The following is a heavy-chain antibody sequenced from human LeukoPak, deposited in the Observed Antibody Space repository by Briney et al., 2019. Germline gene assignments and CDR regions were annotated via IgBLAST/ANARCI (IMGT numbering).Heavy chain of an antibody. CDR2: ISSSGTYI. V-gene: IGHV3-21*01. Sequence: EGSLRLSCAASGFTFSTYSMNWVRQAPGRGLEWVSSISSSGTYIYYADSMRGRFTISRDNSKNSLYLQMNSLRAEDTAVYYCASSFPRRDDYISNYFDYWGQGTLVTVSS. J-gene: IGHJ4*02. D-gene: IGHD5-24*01. CDR3: ASSFPRRDDYISNYFDY. CDR1: GFTFSTYS.